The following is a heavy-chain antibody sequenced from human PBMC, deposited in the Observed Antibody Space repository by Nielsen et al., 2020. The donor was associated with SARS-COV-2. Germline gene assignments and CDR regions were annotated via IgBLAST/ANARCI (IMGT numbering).Heavy chain of an antibody. CDR2: INWNGGST. D-gene: IGHD1-1*01. CDR1: GFTFDDYG. CDR3: ARDALNWEDDAFDI. V-gene: IGHV3-20*04. J-gene: IGHJ3*02. Sequence: GESLKISCAASGFTFDDYGMSWVRQAPGKGLEWVSGINWNGGSTGYADSVKGRFTISRDNAKNSLYLQMNSLRAEDTAVYYCARDALNWEDDAFDIWGQGTLVTVSS.